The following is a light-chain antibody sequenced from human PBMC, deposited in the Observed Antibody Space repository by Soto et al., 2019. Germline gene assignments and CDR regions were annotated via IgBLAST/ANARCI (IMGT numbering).Light chain of an antibody. Sequence: EIPMSPFPSTLSATLRHSVTLTCPASQSISSWLAWYQQKPGKAPKLLIYKASSLESGVPSRFSGSGSETEFTLTISSLQPDDFATYYCQQYSSYSRTFGQGTKVDIK. J-gene: IGKJ1*01. CDR3: QQYSSYSRT. CDR1: QSISSW. V-gene: IGKV1-5*03. CDR2: KAS.